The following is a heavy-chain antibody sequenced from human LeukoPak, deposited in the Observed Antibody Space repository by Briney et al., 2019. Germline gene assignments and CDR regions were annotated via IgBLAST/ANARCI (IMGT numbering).Heavy chain of an antibody. J-gene: IGHJ4*02. CDR2: IIPTFGTA. CDR1: GGTFISYA. D-gene: IGHD2-15*01. V-gene: IGHV1-69*13. CDR3: AKQLGYCSDGSCYFPY. Sequence: SVKVSCKASGGTFISYAISWVRQAPGQGLEWMGGIIPTFGTANYAQKFQGRVTITADESTSTAYMELSSLRSEDTAVYYCAKQLGYCSDGSCYFPYWGQGTLVTVSS.